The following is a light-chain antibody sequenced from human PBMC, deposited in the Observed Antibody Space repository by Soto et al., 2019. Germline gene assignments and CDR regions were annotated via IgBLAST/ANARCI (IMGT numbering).Light chain of an antibody. V-gene: IGKV3-20*01. J-gene: IGKJ1*01. CDR1: QSVSSDS. Sequence: EIELTQSPGTLSLSPGERAILSCRASQSVSSDSLAWYQQKPGQAPRLLVYDASSRATGIPYRFSGSGSGTDFTLTISSLEPEDFAVYYCQQYGSSPRTFGQGTKVEIK. CDR3: QQYGSSPRT. CDR2: DAS.